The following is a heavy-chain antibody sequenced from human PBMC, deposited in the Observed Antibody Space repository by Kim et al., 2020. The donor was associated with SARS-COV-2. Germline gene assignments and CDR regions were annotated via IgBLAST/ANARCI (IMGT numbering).Heavy chain of an antibody. Sequence: SETLSLTCAVYGGSFSGYYWSWIRQPPGKGLEWIGEINHSGSTNYNPSLKSRVTISVDTSKNQFSLTLSSVTAADTAVYYCASVQSGANYFDYWGQGTLVTVSS. CDR3: ASVQSGANYFDY. J-gene: IGHJ4*02. CDR1: GGSFSGYY. D-gene: IGHD2-2*01. V-gene: IGHV4-34*01. CDR2: INHSGST.